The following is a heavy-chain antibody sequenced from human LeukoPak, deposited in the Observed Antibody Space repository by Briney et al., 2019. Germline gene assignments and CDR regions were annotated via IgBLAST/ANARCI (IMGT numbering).Heavy chain of an antibody. CDR1: GFPFSGHA. J-gene: IGHJ4*02. Sequence: PGGSLRLTCAASGFPFSGHAMNWVRQAPGRGLEWISGDSVSGESTYYADSVKGRFTISSDNSKQTLYLQMNSLGAEDTAVYYCSKGFTSTALFDYWGQGTLVTVSS. CDR2: DSVSGEST. CDR3: SKGFTSTALFDY. D-gene: IGHD5-18*01. V-gene: IGHV3-23*01.